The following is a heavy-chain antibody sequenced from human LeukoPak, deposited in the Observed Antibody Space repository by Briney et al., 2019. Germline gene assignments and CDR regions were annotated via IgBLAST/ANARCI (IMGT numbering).Heavy chain of an antibody. D-gene: IGHD3-22*01. V-gene: IGHV1-2*02. CDR3: ASQGSSGYYPYFDY. J-gene: IGHJ4*02. CDR1: GYTFTSYD. CDR2: INPNSGGT. Sequence: ASVKVSCKASGYTFTSYDINWVRQATGQGLEWMGWINPNSGGTNYAQKFQGRVTMTRDTSISTAYMELSRLRSDDTAVYYCASQGSSGYYPYFDYWGQGTLVTVSS.